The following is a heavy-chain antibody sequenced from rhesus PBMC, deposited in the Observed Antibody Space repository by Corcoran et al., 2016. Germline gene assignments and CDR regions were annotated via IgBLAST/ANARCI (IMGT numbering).Heavy chain of an antibody. J-gene: IGHJ6*01. V-gene: IGHV4-160*01. CDR2: SYGSGGST. CDR3: ARLYSWSYGLDS. Sequence: QVQLQESGPGLVKPSETLSLTCAVSGGSISSNYWSWIRQPPGKGMEWIGRSYGSGGSTDYNPSSKGRVTISTDTSKNQFSLKLSCVTGEDTAVDYCARLYSWSYGLDSWGQGVVVTVSS. D-gene: IGHD1-1-1*01. CDR1: GGSISSNY.